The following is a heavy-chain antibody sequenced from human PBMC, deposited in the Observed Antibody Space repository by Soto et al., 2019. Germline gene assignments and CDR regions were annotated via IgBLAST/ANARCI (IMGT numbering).Heavy chain of an antibody. V-gene: IGHV3-23*01. Sequence: VGSLRLSCAASGFTFSSYAMSWVRQAPGKGLEWVSAISGSGGSTYYADSVKGRFTISRDNSKNTLYLQMNSLRAEDTAVYYCARYDSSGYYYSYFDYWGQGTLVTVSS. D-gene: IGHD3-22*01. CDR3: ARYDSSGYYYSYFDY. CDR2: ISGSGGST. CDR1: GFTFSSYA. J-gene: IGHJ4*02.